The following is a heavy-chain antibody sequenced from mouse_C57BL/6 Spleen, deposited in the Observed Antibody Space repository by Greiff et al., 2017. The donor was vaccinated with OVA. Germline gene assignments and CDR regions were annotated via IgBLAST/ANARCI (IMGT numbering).Heavy chain of an antibody. CDR3: ARDGYYGMDY. J-gene: IGHJ4*01. Sequence: DVKLVESEGGLVQPGSSMKLSCTASGFTFSDYYMAWVRQVPEKGLEWVANINYDGSSTYYLDSLKSRFIISRDNAKNILYLQMSSLKSEDTATYYCARDGYYGMDYWGQGTSVTVSS. CDR2: INYDGSST. V-gene: IGHV5-16*01. CDR1: GFTFSDYY.